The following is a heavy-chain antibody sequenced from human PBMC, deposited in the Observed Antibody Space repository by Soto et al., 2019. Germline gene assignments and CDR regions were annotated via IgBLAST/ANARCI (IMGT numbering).Heavy chain of an antibody. CDR2: IYYSGST. J-gene: IGHJ4*02. Sequence: SETLSLTCTVSGGSISSYYWSWIRQPPGKGLEWIGYIYYSGSTNYNPSLKSRVTISVDTSKNQFSLKLSSVTAADTAVYYCAREGQQVDYWGQGTLVTVSS. V-gene: IGHV4-59*01. D-gene: IGHD6-13*01. CDR3: AREGQQVDY. CDR1: GGSISSYY.